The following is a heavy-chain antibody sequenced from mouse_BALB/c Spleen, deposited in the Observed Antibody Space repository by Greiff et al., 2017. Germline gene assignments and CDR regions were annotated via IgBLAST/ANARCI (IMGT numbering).Heavy chain of an antibody. Sequence: DVQLQESGGGLVKPGGSLKLSCAASGFTFSDYYMYWVRQTPEKRLEWVATISDGGSYTYYPDSVKGRFTISRDNAKNNLYLQMSSLKSEDTAMYYCARELLRLRWFAYWGQGTLVTVSA. V-gene: IGHV5-4*02. J-gene: IGHJ3*01. CDR1: GFTFSDYY. CDR2: ISDGGSYT. CDR3: ARELLRLRWFAY. D-gene: IGHD1-2*01.